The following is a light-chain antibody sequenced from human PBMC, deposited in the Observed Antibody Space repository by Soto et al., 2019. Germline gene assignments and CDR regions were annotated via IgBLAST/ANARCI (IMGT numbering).Light chain of an antibody. Sequence: EVVLTQSPATLSLSPGERVTLSCRASQSIRNYLAWYQQKPGQAPRLVIYDASYRATGIPARFSGSGSGADFPLTISSLEPEDVAVYFCQQRSIWPLTFGGGTKVEIK. CDR3: QQRSIWPLT. CDR1: QSIRNY. CDR2: DAS. V-gene: IGKV3-11*01. J-gene: IGKJ4*01.